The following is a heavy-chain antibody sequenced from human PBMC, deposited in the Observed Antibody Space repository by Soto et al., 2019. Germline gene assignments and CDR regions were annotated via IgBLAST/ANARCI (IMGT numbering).Heavy chain of an antibody. CDR2: FDPEDGET. CDR3: ATGGIAAAGTRVWFDP. Sequence: ASVKVSCTVSGYTLTEVSMHWVRQAPGKGLEWMGGFDPEDGETIYAQKFQRRVTMTDDTSTDTAYMELSSLRSEDTAVYYCATGGIAAAGTRVWFDPWGQGTLVTISS. D-gene: IGHD6-13*01. J-gene: IGHJ5*02. CDR1: GYTLTEVS. V-gene: IGHV1-24*01.